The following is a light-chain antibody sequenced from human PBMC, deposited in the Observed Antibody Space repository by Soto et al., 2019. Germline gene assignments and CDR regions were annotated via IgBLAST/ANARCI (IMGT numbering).Light chain of an antibody. V-gene: IGLV2-14*01. J-gene: IGLJ1*01. Sequence: QSVLTQPASVSGSPGQSITISCTGTITDIGAYNYVSWYQQRPGKAPKLLIYGVSSRPSGVSNRFSGSKSGNAAYLTISGLQADDEDEYYCSSYTSSITPYVFGTGTKVTVL. CDR1: ITDIGAYNY. CDR3: SSYTSSITPYV. CDR2: GVS.